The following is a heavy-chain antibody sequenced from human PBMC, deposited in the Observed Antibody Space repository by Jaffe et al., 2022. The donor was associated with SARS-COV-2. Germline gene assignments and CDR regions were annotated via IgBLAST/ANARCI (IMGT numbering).Heavy chain of an antibody. CDR2: ISYDGVNK. J-gene: IGHJ4*02. CDR1: GLTFSSYA. Sequence: QVHLVESGGGVVQPGRSLRLSCTASGLTFSSYAMHWVRQPPGKGLEWVALISYDGVNKFYADSVKGRFTMSRDNSKNILSLQMNSLRTEDTAIYYCARDGTRSFDLWGQGTLVTVSS. V-gene: IGHV3-30-3*01. CDR3: ARDGTRSFDL. D-gene: IGHD1-7*01.